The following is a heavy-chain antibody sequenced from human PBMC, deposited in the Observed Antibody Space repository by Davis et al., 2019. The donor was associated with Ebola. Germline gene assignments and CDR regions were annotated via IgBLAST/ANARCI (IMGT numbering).Heavy chain of an antibody. Sequence: PGGSLRLSCAASGFSFSSYAMSWVRQAPGKGLVWVSAISDSGGDTFYADSVKGRFTVSSDSSKNTLYLQMNSLRAEDTAVYYCAKLAGITMISNLDYWGQGTLVTVSS. J-gene: IGHJ4*02. D-gene: IGHD3-22*01. CDR3: AKLAGITMISNLDY. V-gene: IGHV3-23*01. CDR2: ISDSGGDT. CDR1: GFSFSSYA.